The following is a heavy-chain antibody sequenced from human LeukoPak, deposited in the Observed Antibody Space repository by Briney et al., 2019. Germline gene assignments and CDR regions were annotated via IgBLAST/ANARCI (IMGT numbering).Heavy chain of an antibody. Sequence: PGRSLRLSCAASGFTFDDYAMHWVRQVPGKGLEWVSGISWNSGSIGYADSVKGRFTISRDNAKNSLYLQMNSLRAEDTALYYCAKGRYFDWLNPTNWFDPWGQGTLVTVSS. CDR2: ISWNSGSI. J-gene: IGHJ5*02. CDR1: GFTFDDYA. D-gene: IGHD3-9*01. CDR3: AKGRYFDWLNPTNWFDP. V-gene: IGHV3-9*01.